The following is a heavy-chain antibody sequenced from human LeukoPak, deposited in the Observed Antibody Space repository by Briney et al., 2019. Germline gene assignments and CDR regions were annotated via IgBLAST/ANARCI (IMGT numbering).Heavy chain of an antibody. D-gene: IGHD4-17*01. V-gene: IGHV4-39*01. Sequence: SETLSLTCTVSGGSISSSRYYWGWIRQPPGKGLEWIGIIYYSGNTYYSPSLKSRVTMSVDTSKNQFSLKLTSVTAADTAVYYCARPTTFYYYYMDVWGKGTTVTVSS. J-gene: IGHJ6*03. CDR3: ARPTTFYYYYMDV. CDR2: IYYSGNT. CDR1: GGSISSSRYY.